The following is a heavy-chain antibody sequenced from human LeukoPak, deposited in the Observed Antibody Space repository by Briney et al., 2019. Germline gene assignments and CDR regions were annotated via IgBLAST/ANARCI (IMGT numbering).Heavy chain of an antibody. J-gene: IGHJ4*02. V-gene: IGHV4-31*11. D-gene: IGHD3-22*01. CDR2: IYYSGTT. CDR3: ARHDSSGQFDY. Sequence: SETLSLTCAVSGGSISSGDYYWSWIRQPPGKGLEWIGYIYYSGTTYYNPSLKSRVTISVDTSKKQFSLKLSSVTAADTAVYYCARHDSSGQFDYWGQGTLVTVSS. CDR1: GGSISSGDYY.